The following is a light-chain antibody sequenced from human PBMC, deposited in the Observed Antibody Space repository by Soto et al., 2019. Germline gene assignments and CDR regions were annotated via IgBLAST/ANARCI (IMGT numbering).Light chain of an antibody. CDR3: KQSSVAPYI. J-gene: IGKJ2*01. CDR2: AAS. V-gene: IGKV1-39*01. Sequence: DIQMTQSPSSLSASVGDRVTVTCRASQNIGRYLNWYQQKPGKAPKLLIYAASSLQSGVPSRFRGSGSRKHFTLTISSLQPEDFALYYCKQSSVAPYIFVQGTKLEIK. CDR1: QNIGRY.